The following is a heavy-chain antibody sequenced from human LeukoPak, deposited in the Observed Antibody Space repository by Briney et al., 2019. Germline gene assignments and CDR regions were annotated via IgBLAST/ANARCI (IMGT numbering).Heavy chain of an antibody. CDR3: AKAGGTNDLPD. CDR1: GFTFSDCH. V-gene: IGHV3-21*01. J-gene: IGHJ4*02. CDR2: ISGSTSHI. Sequence: GGSLRLSCAASGFTFSDCHMNWVRQAPGKGLEWVSSISGSTSHIYYADSARGRFTISRDNAKNSLFLQMNSLKIEDTAIYFCAKAGGTNDLPDWGQGTLVTVSS. D-gene: IGHD3/OR15-3a*01.